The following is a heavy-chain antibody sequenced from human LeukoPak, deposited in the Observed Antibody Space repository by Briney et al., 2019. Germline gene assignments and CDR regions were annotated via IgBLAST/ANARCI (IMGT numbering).Heavy chain of an antibody. D-gene: IGHD2-15*01. CDR2: MKPNSGNT. CDR3: ARVLRYCSGGSCLSVDYFDY. J-gene: IGHJ4*02. Sequence: ASVKDSCKASGYTFTSYDINWVRQATGQGLEWMGWMKPNSGNTGYAQKFQGRVTMTRNTSISTAYMELSSLRSEDTAVYYCARVLRYCSGGSCLSVDYFDYWGQGTLVTVSS. V-gene: IGHV1-8*01. CDR1: GYTFTSYD.